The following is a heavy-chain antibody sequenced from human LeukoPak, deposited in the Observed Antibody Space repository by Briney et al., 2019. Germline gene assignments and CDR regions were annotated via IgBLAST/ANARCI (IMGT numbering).Heavy chain of an antibody. Sequence: SETLSLTCTVSGGSISSSSYYWGWIRQPPGKGLEWIGSIYYSGGTYYNPSLKSRVTISVDTSKNQFSLKLSSVTAADTAVYYCARDPLGLNWFDPWGQGTLVTVSS. CDR3: ARDPLGLNWFDP. CDR1: GGSISSSSYY. V-gene: IGHV4-39*07. CDR2: IYYSGGT. D-gene: IGHD7-27*01. J-gene: IGHJ5*02.